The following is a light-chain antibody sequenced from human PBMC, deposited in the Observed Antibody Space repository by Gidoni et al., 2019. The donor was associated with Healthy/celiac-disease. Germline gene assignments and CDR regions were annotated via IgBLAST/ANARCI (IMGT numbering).Light chain of an antibody. V-gene: IGKV2-28*01. CDR1: QSLLHSNGYNY. CDR2: LGS. CDR3: MQALQTPRT. J-gene: IGKJ2*01. Sequence: DIVMTQSPLSLPVTPGEPASISCRSSQSLLHSNGYNYLDWYLPKPGQSQQRLIYLGSNRASGVPDRVSGSGAGTDFTLKISRVEAEDVGVYYCMQALQTPRTFXQXTKLEIK.